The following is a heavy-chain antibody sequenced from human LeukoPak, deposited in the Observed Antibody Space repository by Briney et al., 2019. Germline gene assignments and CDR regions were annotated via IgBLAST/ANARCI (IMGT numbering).Heavy chain of an antibody. CDR3: ARDYRRFGIYYFDY. Sequence: GGSLRLSCAASGFTFSSYSMNWVRQAPGKGLEWVSSISSSSSYIYYADSVKGRFTISRDNAKNSLYLQMNSLRAEDTAVYYCARDYRRFGIYYFDYWGQGTLVTVSS. J-gene: IGHJ4*02. CDR1: GFTFSSYS. V-gene: IGHV3-21*01. D-gene: IGHD3-10*01. CDR2: ISSSSSYI.